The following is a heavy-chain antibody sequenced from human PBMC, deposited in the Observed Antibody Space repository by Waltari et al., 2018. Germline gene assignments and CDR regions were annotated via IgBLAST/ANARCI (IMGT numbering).Heavy chain of an antibody. V-gene: IGHV1-8*01. Sequence: QVQLVQSGAEVKKPGASVKVSCKASGYTFTSYDINWVRQATGHGLEWMGWMNPNSGNTGYAQKFQGRVTMTRNTSISTAYMELSSLRSEDTAVYYCARVLGYDFWSGYHYGMDVWGQGTTVTVSS. CDR1: GYTFTSYD. J-gene: IGHJ6*02. CDR3: ARVLGYDFWSGYHYGMDV. CDR2: MNPNSGNT. D-gene: IGHD3-3*01.